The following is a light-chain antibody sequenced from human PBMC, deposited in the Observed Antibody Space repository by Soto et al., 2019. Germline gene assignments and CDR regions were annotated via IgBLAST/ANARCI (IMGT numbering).Light chain of an antibody. CDR3: QQYNNWSRT. Sequence: EIVMTQSPATLSVSPGERATLSCRASQSVSNNLAWYQQKPGQAPRLLIYGASTRATGIPARFSGSGSGTEFTLTISSLLSEDFAVYYCQQYNNWSRTFGQGTKVEIK. CDR2: GAS. CDR1: QSVSNN. J-gene: IGKJ1*01. V-gene: IGKV3-15*01.